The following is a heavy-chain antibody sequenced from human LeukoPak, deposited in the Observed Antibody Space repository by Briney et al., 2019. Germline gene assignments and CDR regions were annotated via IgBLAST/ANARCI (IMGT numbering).Heavy chain of an antibody. CDR2: IYHSGST. J-gene: IGHJ4*02. CDR3: ACSSGPSSPVDY. CDR1: GYSISSGYY. D-gene: IGHD6-19*01. Sequence: PSETLSLTCAVSGYSISSGYYWGWIRQPPGKGLEWFGSIYHSGSTYYNPSLKSRVTISVDTSKNQFSLKLSSVTAADTAVYYCACSSGPSSPVDYWGQGTLVTVSS. V-gene: IGHV4-38-2*01.